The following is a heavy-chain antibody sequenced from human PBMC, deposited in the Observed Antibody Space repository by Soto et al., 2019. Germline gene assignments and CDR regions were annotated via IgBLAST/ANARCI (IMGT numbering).Heavy chain of an antibody. CDR1: GFTFSSYA. Sequence: EVQLLESGGGLVQPGGSLRLSCAASGFTFSSYAMSWVRQAPGKGLEWVSAISGSGDSTYYADSVKGRFTISRDNSKNMLYLQMNSLRAEDTAVYYCARRSSGWYFDYWGQGTLVTVSS. V-gene: IGHV3-23*01. D-gene: IGHD6-19*01. CDR2: ISGSGDST. J-gene: IGHJ4*02. CDR3: ARRSSGWYFDY.